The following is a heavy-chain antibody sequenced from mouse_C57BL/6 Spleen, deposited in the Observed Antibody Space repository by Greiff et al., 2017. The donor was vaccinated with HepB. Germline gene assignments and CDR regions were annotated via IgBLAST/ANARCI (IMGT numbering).Heavy chain of an antibody. CDR1: GYAFSSSW. CDR2: IYPGDGDT. D-gene: IGHD2-1*01. V-gene: IGHV1-82*01. J-gene: IGHJ3*01. Sequence: VKLQESGPELVKPGASVKISCKASGYAFSSSWMNWVKQRPGKGLEWIGRIYPGDGDTNYNGKFKGKATLTADKSSSTAYMQLSSLTSEDSAVYFCARSGGNYFFAYWGQGTLVTVSA. CDR3: ARSGGNYFFAY.